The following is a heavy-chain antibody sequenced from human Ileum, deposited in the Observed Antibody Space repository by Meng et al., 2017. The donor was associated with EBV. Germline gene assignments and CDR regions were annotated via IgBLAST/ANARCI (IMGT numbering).Heavy chain of an antibody. CDR1: GGSISNWNDY. D-gene: IGHD6-19*01. CDR2: MYYSGST. V-gene: IGHV4-39*07. J-gene: IGHJ4*02. Sequence: QLLLLRSGPVPVTLSVPLPPPCTCFGGSISNWNDYWGWIRQPPGKGLEWIGSMYYSGSTYYNPSLKSRVTMSLDTSKNQFSLQLTSVTAADTALYYCATRVAAVKYYFEYWGQGTLVTVSS. CDR3: ATRVAAVKYYFEY.